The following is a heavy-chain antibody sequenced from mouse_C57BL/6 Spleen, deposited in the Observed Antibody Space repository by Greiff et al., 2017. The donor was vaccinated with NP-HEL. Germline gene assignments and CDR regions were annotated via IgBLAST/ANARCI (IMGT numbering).Heavy chain of an antibody. V-gene: IGHV1-9*01. J-gene: IGHJ3*01. Sequence: VQLQQSGAELMKPGASVKLSCKATGYTFTGYWIEWVKQRPGHGLEWLGEILPGSGSTNYNEKFKVKAPFTADTSSNAAYMQLSSLTTEDSAIYYCARVDYDYDGFAYWGQGTLVTVSA. CDR1: GYTFTGYW. D-gene: IGHD2-4*01. CDR3: ARVDYDYDGFAY. CDR2: ILPGSGST.